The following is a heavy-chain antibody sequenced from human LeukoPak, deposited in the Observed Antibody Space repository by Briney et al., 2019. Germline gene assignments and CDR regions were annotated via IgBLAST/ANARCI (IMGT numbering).Heavy chain of an antibody. D-gene: IGHD4-17*01. CDR2: IYTSGST. J-gene: IGHJ4*02. CDR1: GGSISSTIYY. Sequence: SDTLSLTCTVSGGSISSTIYYWNWIRVPAGKGLEWIGRIYTSGSTHYNPSLKSRLTISVDTSKNQFSLKLSSVTAADTAVYYCASNPVTTILGSLRRSGALDYWGQGTLVTVSS. CDR3: ASNPVTTILGSLRRSGALDY. V-gene: IGHV4-61*02.